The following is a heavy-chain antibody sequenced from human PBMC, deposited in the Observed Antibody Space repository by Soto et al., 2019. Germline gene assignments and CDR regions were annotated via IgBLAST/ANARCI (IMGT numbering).Heavy chain of an antibody. V-gene: IGHV3-74*01. CDR3: ARDLGYCSSTSCQEVLDY. D-gene: IGHD2-2*01. J-gene: IGHJ4*02. CDR2: IYSDGSST. Sequence: GGSLRLSCAASGFTFSSYWMHWVRQAPGKGLVWVSRIYSDGSSTSYADSVEGRFTISRDNAKNTLYLQMNSLRAEDTAVYYCARDLGYCSSTSCQEVLDYWGQGTLVTVSS. CDR1: GFTFSSYW.